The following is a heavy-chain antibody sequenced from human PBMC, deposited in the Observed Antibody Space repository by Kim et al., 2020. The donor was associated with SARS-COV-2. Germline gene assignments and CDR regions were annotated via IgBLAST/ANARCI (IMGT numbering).Heavy chain of an antibody. J-gene: IGHJ6*02. V-gene: IGHV3-21*01. D-gene: IGHD2-2*02. Sequence: GGSLRLSCAASGFTFSSYSMNWVRQAPGKGLEWVSSISSSSSYIYYADSVKGRFTISRDNAKNSLYLQMNSLRAEDTAVYYCASPYYPAAIYGMDVWGQGTTVTVSS. CDR3: ASPYYPAAIYGMDV. CDR2: ISSSSSYI. CDR1: GFTFSSYS.